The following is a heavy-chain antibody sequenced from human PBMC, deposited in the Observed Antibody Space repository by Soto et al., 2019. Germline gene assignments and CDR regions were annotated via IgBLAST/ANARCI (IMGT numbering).Heavy chain of an antibody. V-gene: IGHV2-5*02. J-gene: IGHJ4*02. CDR1: GFSLTSGGVG. CDR2: IYGDDDK. Sequence: QITLKESGPTLVKPTQTLTLTCTFSGFSLTSGGVGVGWIRQPPGKAPEWLALIYGDDDKRFKPSLKNRLSITRDNSRNEVVLKVTNMDPVDTATFFCAHKHAATWLFDYCGQGILGTVSS. CDR3: AHKHAATWLFDY. D-gene: IGHD2-2*01.